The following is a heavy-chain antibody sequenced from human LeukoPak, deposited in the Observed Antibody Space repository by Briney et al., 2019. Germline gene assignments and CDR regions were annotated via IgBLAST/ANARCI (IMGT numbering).Heavy chain of an antibody. CDR1: GFTFRSYS. J-gene: IGHJ3*02. D-gene: IGHD2-15*01. V-gene: IGHV3-23*01. CDR3: ARDYSIDI. CDR2: INSGGEIT. Sequence: PGGSLRLSCATSGFTFRSYSMIWVRQAPGKGLEWVSVINSGGEITHYADSVKGRFTISRDNSKNSLYLQMNSLRAEDTAVYYCARDYSIDIWGQGTMVTVSS.